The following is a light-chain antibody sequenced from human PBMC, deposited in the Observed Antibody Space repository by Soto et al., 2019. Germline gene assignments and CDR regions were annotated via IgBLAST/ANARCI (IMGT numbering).Light chain of an antibody. CDR1: QGIKDY. CDR2: GAS. CDR3: QQYNSWPRT. J-gene: IGKJ1*01. V-gene: IGKV3D-15*01. Sequence: IVMTQSPATLSVSPGERATLSCRASQGIKDYLAWFQQKPGQAPRLLIYGASTRATAIPARFNGSGSGTEFTLSISSLQSEDFAVYYCQQYNSWPRTFGQGTKVETK.